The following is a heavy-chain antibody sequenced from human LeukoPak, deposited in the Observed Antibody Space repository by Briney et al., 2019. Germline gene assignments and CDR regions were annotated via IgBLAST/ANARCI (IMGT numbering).Heavy chain of an antibody. Sequence: SETLSLTCTVSGASISSYYWSWIRQPPGKRLEXXXXXXXSGSPKYNPSLKSRVTISLDTSNKQFSLKQSSVTAADTAVYYCARLIVFSSGWYPHYFDYWGQGTLVTVSS. D-gene: IGHD6-19*01. CDR3: ARLIVFSSGWYPHYFDY. V-gene: IGHV4-59*08. CDR2: XXXSGSP. J-gene: IGHJ4*02. CDR1: GASISSYY.